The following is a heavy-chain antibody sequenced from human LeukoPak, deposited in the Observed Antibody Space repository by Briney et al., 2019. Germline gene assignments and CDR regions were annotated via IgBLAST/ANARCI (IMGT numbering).Heavy chain of an antibody. D-gene: IGHD4-17*01. V-gene: IGHV4-34*01. J-gene: IGHJ1*01. CDR1: GGSFSGYY. CDR3: ARDSGYGDYG. Sequence: SETLSLTCAVYGGSFSGYYWSWIRQPPGKGLEWIWEINHSGSTNYNPSLKSRVTISVDTSKNQFSLKLSSVTAADTAVYYCARDSGYGDYGWGQGTLVTVSS. CDR2: INHSGST.